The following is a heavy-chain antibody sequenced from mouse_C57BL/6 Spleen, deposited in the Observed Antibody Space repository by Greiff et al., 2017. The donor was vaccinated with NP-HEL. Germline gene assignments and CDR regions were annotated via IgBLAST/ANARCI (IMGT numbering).Heavy chain of an antibody. Sequence: VQLQQSGAELVKPGASVKISCKASGYAFSSYWMNWVKQRPGKGLEWIGQIYPGDGDTNYNGKFKGKATLTADKSSSTAYMQLSSLTSEDSAVYFCARIYGSSYAAWFAYWGQGTLVTVSA. CDR3: ARIYGSSYAAWFAY. D-gene: IGHD1-1*01. CDR2: IYPGDGDT. J-gene: IGHJ3*01. V-gene: IGHV1-80*01. CDR1: GYAFSSYW.